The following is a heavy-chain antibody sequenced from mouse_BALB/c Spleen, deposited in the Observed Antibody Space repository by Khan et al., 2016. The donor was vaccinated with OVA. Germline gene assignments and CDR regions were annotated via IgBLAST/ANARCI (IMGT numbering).Heavy chain of an antibody. D-gene: IGHD2-1*01. CDR3: ARLYYGNYCDY. Sequence: QVQLQQSGPELKKPGETVKISCKASGYTFTNYGMNWVKQAPGKGLKWMGWINTNTGEPTYAEEFKGRFAFSLETSASTAYLQINNLKNEDTATYFCARLYYGNYCDYWGQGTTLTVSS. V-gene: IGHV9-3*02. CDR2: INTNTGEP. J-gene: IGHJ2*01. CDR1: GYTFTNYG.